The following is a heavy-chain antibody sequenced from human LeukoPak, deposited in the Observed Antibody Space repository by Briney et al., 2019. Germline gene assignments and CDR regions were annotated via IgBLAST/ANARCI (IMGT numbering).Heavy chain of an antibody. CDR3: AELGITMIGGV. CDR1: GFTFDDYA. V-gene: IGHV3-43D*03. J-gene: IGHJ6*04. CDR2: ISWDGGYT. Sequence: PGGSLRLSCAASGFTFDDYAMHWVRQAPGKGLAWVSLISWDGGYTYYADSVKGQFTISRDNAKNSLYLQMNSLRAEDTAVYYCAELGITMIGGVWGKGTTVTISS. D-gene: IGHD3-10*02.